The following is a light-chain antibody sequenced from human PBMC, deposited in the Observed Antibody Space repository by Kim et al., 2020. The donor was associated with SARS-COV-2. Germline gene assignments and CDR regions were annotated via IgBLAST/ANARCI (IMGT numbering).Light chain of an antibody. CDR2: AAS. V-gene: IGKV1-27*01. J-gene: IGKJ1*01. CDR1: QGIGDY. CDR3: HKYGGALWT. Sequence: ASVGDKVTITCRTSQGIGDYLAWYQHKPGKAPKLLIFAASSLRSVVPSRFSGSGSGTHFTLTISSLQPEDVATYYCHKYGGALWTFGQGTKVDIK.